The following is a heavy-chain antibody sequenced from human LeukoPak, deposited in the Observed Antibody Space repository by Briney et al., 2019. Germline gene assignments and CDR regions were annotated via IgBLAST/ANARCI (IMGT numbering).Heavy chain of an antibody. J-gene: IGHJ5*02. V-gene: IGHV3-7*05. CDR1: GFTFSTYW. Sequence: GGSLRLSCAAYGFTFSTYWMIWVRQAPGKGLEWLGNIKGDGSEKRNADSVRGRFTISRDNAQTSLYLQMNSLRAEDTAVYYCARASDPWLQLTWGQGTLVTVSS. CDR3: ARASDPWLQLT. CDR2: IKGDGSEK. D-gene: IGHD5-24*01.